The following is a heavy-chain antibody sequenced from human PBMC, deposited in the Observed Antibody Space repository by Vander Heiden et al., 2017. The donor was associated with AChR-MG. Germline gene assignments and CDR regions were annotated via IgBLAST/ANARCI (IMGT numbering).Heavy chain of an antibody. CDR1: GGSFSGYY. Sequence: QVQLQQWGAGLLKPSETLSLTCAVYGGSFSGYYWSWIRQPPGKGLEWIGEINQRGSTNYNPSLKSRVTISVETSKNKLSMKMSAVTAADTAVDYGARPRAFDIWGQGTMVTVSS. CDR3: ARPRAFDI. V-gene: IGHV4-34*01. J-gene: IGHJ3*02. CDR2: INQRGST.